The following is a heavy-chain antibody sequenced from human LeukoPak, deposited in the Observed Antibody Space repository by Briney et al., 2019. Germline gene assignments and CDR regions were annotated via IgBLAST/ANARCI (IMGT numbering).Heavy chain of an antibody. J-gene: IGHJ3*02. CDR1: GGSFSGYY. D-gene: IGHD2-2*01. V-gene: IGHV4-34*01. CDR2: INHSGST. Sequence: PSETLSLTCAVYGGSFSGYYWSWLRQPPGKGGEGVGEINHSGSTTYNPSLKSRVNISVDTSKTQFSLKLSSVTAADTAVYYCARPLPAAALSAFYIWGQGTMVTVSS. CDR3: ARPLPAAALSAFYI.